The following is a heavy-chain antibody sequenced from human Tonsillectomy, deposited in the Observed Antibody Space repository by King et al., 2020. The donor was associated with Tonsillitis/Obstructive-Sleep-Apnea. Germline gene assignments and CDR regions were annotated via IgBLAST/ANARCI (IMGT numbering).Heavy chain of an antibody. CDR3: ARHSRDISCVYYFYYMEV. CDR2: IYYDGTN. D-gene: IGHD2-21*02. V-gene: IGHV4-39*01. CDR1: GGSVSSSDYY. J-gene: IGHJ6*03. Sequence: QLQESGPGLVKPSETLSLTCTVSGGSVSSSDYYWGWIRQPPGKGLEWIATIYYDGTNYYNPPLKSRVTISVATSKNQFSLNLNSVTAAHTAVYDCARHSRDISCVYYFYYMEVWGKGTTVTVSS.